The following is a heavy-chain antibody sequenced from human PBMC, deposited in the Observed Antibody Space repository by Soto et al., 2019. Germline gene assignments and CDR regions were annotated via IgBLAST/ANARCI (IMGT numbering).Heavy chain of an antibody. D-gene: IGHD2-21*01. CDR2: ISGSGDST. CDR3: AKPCCGGRWKWSDP. Sequence: PGGSLRLSCAASAFSFSNYYMRWVRQAPGRGLEWVATISGSGDSTVYADSVKGRFTISRDNSKNTLYLQMNSLRAEGTAVYYCAKPCCGGRWKWSDPWGQGTLVTVSS. CDR1: AFSFSNYY. J-gene: IGHJ5*02. V-gene: IGHV3-23*01.